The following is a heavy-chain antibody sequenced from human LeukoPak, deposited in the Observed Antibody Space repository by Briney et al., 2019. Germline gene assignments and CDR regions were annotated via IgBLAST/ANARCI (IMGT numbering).Heavy chain of an antibody. CDR3: AREKQQIAAASRWFDP. CDR1: GYTFTSYG. CDR2: ISAYNGNT. Sequence: SVKVSCKASGYTFTSYGISWVRQAPGQGLEWMGWISAYNGNTNYAQKLQGRVTMTTDTSTSTAYMELRSLRSDDTAVYYCAREKQQIAAASRWFDPWGQGTLVTVSS. V-gene: IGHV1-18*01. J-gene: IGHJ5*02. D-gene: IGHD6-13*01.